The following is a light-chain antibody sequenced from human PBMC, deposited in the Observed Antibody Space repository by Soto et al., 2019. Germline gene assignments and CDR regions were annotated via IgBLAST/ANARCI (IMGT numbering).Light chain of an antibody. J-gene: IGKJ1*01. V-gene: IGKV3-20*01. CDR3: QQYGSSPWT. CDR2: TAS. Sequence: EVILTQSPSSLSLSPGESATLSCRASQVVASNYLAWHQQRPGRAPRLLIYTASSRATGVPDRFSGSGSGTDFSLTISRLEPEDSAVYYCQQYGSSPWTFGQGTKVHI. CDR1: QVVASNY.